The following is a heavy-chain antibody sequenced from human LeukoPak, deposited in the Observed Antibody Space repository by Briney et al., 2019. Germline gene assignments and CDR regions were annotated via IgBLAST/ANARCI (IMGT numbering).Heavy chain of an antibody. Sequence: GGSLRLSCAASGFTLSSYEMNWVRLAPGKGLEWISYISRTGNSIYYADSVKGRFTISRDSAKNSLYLQMNSLRAEDTAVCYCARGPYSSNWYVDYWGQGTLVTVAS. CDR1: GFTLSSYE. V-gene: IGHV3-48*03. CDR3: ARGPYSSNWYVDY. J-gene: IGHJ4*02. D-gene: IGHD6-13*01. CDR2: ISRTGNSI.